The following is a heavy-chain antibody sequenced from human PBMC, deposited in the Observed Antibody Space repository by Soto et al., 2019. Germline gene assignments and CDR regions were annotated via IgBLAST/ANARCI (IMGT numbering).Heavy chain of an antibody. CDR1: GDTFSRFT. CDR2: IIPMLGMS. Sequence: QVQLVQSGAEVTKPVSSVTVSCTASGDTFSRFTLSWVRQAPGQGLEWMGRIIPMLGMSNSALKFQGRVTITADKSTNKVYMHLNSLRSDDTAVYYCATSYGSGSAHFDSWGQGTLVTVSS. CDR3: ATSYGSGSAHFDS. J-gene: IGHJ4*02. D-gene: IGHD3-10*01. V-gene: IGHV1-69*02.